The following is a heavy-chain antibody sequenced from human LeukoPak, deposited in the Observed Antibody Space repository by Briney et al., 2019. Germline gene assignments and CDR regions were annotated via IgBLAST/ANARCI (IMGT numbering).Heavy chain of an antibody. CDR2: INSDGSST. D-gene: IGHD3-10*01. CDR3: AIDHSLLLFGEGGL. V-gene: IGHV3-74*01. CDR1: GFTFSSNW. J-gene: IGHJ4*02. Sequence: PGGSLSRSGAASGFTFSSNWRHWVRQAPGKGLLRVSRINSDGSSTSYADSVNGRFTISRDNGKNTLYLQTNSLRAEDTAVYYCAIDHSLLLFGEGGLWSQGTVVTVSP.